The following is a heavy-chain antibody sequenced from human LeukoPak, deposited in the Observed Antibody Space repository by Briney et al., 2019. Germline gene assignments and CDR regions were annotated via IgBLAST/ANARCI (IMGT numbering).Heavy chain of an antibody. CDR3: ARDGAYDDFDC. Sequence: GGSLRLSCAASGFTFSSYGMHWVRQAPGKGLEWVAVISYDGSNKYYADSVKGRFTISRDNAKNSLFLQVNSLRAEDTAMYYCARDGAYDDFDCWGQGTLVTVSS. J-gene: IGHJ4*02. V-gene: IGHV3-30*03. CDR1: GFTFSSYG. D-gene: IGHD3-22*01. CDR2: ISYDGSNK.